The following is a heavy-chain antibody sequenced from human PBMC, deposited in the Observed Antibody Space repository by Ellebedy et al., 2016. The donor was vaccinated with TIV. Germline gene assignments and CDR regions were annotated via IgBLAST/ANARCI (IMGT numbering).Heavy chain of an antibody. V-gene: IGHV3-9*01. CDR2: ISWSSANI. J-gene: IGHJ3*02. D-gene: IGHD3-10*01. CDR3: ARAQNYASESSNPDAFDM. Sequence: GGSLRLXXAASGFTFDDYAMHWVRQAPGKGLEWVAGISWSSANIGYADSVKGRFTISRDTSKNTVYLQMSSLRADDTAVYYCARAQNYASESSNPDAFDMWGQGTMVTVS. CDR1: GFTFDDYA.